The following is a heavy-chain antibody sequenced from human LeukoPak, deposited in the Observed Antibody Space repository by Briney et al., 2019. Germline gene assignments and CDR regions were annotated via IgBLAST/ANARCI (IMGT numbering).Heavy chain of an antibody. CDR1: GFTFSSYS. V-gene: IGHV3-21*01. J-gene: IGHJ6*02. CDR3: AILQSYYYGMDV. D-gene: IGHD4-11*01. Sequence: GGSLRLSCAASGFTFSSYSMNWVRQAPGKGLEWVSSISSSSSYIYYADSVKGRFTISRDNAKNSLYLQMNGLRAEDTAVYYCAILQSYYYGMDVWGQGTTVTVSS. CDR2: ISSSSSYI.